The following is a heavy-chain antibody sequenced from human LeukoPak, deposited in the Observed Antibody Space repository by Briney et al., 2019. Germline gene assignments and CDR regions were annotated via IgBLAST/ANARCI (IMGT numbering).Heavy chain of an antibody. CDR2: IYYSGST. Sequence: PSETLSLTCTVSGGSVSSGSYYWSWIRQPPGQGLEWIGYIYYSGSTNYNPSLKSRVTMSVDTSKNQFSLKLSSVTAADTAVYYCATVAPTADYWGQGTLVTVSS. D-gene: IGHD6-13*01. J-gene: IGHJ4*02. CDR3: ATVAPTADY. V-gene: IGHV4-61*01. CDR1: GGSVSSGSYY.